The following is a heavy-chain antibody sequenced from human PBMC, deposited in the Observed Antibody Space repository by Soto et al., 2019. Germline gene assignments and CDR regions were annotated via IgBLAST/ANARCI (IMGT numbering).Heavy chain of an antibody. Sequence: GDSVKVSCKASGYAFTGYDMHWVLQAPGQGLEWMGIINPSGGSTSYAQKFQGRVTMTRDTSTSTVYMELSSLRSEDTAVYYCARDRYGDGMDVWGQGTTVTVSS. V-gene: IGHV1-46*01. D-gene: IGHD4-17*01. CDR1: GYAFTGYD. J-gene: IGHJ6*02. CDR2: INPSGGST. CDR3: ARDRYGDGMDV.